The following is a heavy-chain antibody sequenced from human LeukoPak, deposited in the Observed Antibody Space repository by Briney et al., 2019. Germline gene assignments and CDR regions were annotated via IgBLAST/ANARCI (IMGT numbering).Heavy chain of an antibody. J-gene: IGHJ4*02. D-gene: IGHD2-2*01. CDR1: GFTFSSYR. V-gene: IGHV3-21*01. Sequence: GGSLRLSCAASGFTFSSYRVTWVRQAPGKGLEWVSSLSSSSDYIYYADSVKGRFTISGDNAKNSLYLQMNSLTVADTAVYYCAREGNCAGTTCHFDFWGQGTLVTVSS. CDR2: LSSSSDYI. CDR3: AREGNCAGTTCHFDF.